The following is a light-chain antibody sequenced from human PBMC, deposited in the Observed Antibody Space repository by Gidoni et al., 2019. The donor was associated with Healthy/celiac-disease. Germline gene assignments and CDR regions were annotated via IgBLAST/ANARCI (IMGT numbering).Light chain of an antibody. CDR2: DVS. CDR3: SSYTSSSTLDYV. CDR1: SSDVGGSNY. Sequence: QYALTQPASVSGSPGQSITISCTRTSSDVGGSNYVSWYQRHPGKAPKLMIYDVSNRPPWVANRFSGSKSGNTASLTISGLQAEDEADYYCSSYTSSSTLDYVFGTGTKVTVL. J-gene: IGLJ1*01. V-gene: IGLV2-14*01.